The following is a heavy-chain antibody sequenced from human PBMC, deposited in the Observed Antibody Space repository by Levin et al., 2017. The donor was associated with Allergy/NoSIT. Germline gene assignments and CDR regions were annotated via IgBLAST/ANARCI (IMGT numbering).Heavy chain of an antibody. J-gene: IGHJ4*02. CDR1: GFIFTKYW. CDR2: INSDGSGT. CDR3: ATGSGNYYGY. D-gene: IGHD3-10*01. V-gene: IGHV3-74*01. Sequence: PGGSLRLSCAASGFIFTKYWMHWVRQAPGKGLVWVSFINSDGSGTTYADSVKGRFTISRDNAKNTMYLQMNMLRAEDTAMYYCATGSGNYYGYWGQGTLVTVSS.